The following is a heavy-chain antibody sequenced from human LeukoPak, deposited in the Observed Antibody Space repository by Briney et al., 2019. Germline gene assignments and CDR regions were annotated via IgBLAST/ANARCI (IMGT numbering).Heavy chain of an antibody. CDR3: AEADSSTFPTEYFQH. CDR1: GFTFDDYA. Sequence: GGSRRLSCAASGFTFDDYAMHWVRQAPGEGLEWVSGISWNSGSMDYADSVKGRFTISRDNAKNSLYLQMNGLRAEDTAFYYCAEADSSTFPTEYFQHWGQGTLVTVSS. J-gene: IGHJ1*01. CDR2: ISWNSGSM. D-gene: IGHD6-13*01. V-gene: IGHV3-9*01.